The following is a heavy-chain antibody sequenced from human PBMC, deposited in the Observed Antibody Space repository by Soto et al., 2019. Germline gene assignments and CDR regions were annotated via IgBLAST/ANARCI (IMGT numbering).Heavy chain of an antibody. CDR3: ARTTTDMLYYYGSGAANGYYYMDV. CDR2: ISSSSSTI. V-gene: IGHV3-48*01. D-gene: IGHD3-10*01. Sequence: GGSLRLSCAASGFTFSSYSMNWVRQAPGKGLEWVSYISSSSSTIYYADSVKGRFTISRDNAKNSLYLQMNSLRAEDTAVYYFARTTTDMLYYYGSGAANGYYYMDVWGKGTTVTVSS. CDR1: GFTFSSYS. J-gene: IGHJ6*03.